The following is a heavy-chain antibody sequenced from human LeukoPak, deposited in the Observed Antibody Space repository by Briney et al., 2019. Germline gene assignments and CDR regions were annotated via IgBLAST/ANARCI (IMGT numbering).Heavy chain of an antibody. CDR3: ARDGKGYSGYDGETFFDY. J-gene: IGHJ4*02. CDR2: ISSSSSYI. D-gene: IGHD5-12*01. V-gene: IGHV3-21*01. CDR1: GFTFSSYS. Sequence: AGGSLRLPCAASGFTFSSYSMNWVRQAPGKGLEWVSSISSSSSYIYYADSVKGRFTISRDNAKNSLYLQMNSLRAEDTAAYYCARDGKGYSGYDGETFFDYWGQGTLVTVSS.